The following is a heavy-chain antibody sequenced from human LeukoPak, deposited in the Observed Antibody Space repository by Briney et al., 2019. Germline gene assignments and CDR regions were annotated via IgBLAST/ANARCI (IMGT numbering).Heavy chain of an antibody. D-gene: IGHD2-2*01. Sequence: GGSLRLSCAASAFTFSNFAMSWVRQAPGKGLEWVSCMTGNGIPYYADSVKGRFTISRDNSKNTLYLQMNSLRAEDTALYYCAKGIVVVPAAQYYFDYWGQGTLVTVSS. V-gene: IGHV3-23*01. J-gene: IGHJ4*02. CDR3: AKGIVVVPAAQYYFDY. CDR1: AFTFSNFA. CDR2: MTGNGIP.